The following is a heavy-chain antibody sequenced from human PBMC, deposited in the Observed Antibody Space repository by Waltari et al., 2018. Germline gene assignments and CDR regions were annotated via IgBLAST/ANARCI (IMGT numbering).Heavy chain of an antibody. V-gene: IGHV3-30*02. CDR1: GFTFSTYG. J-gene: IGHJ4*02. Sequence: QVQLVESGGGVVQPGGSLRLSCAESGFTFSTYGMHWVRQAPGKGLEWVAVIRYDGSNKYYADSVKGRFTISRDNSKNTLYLQMNSLRAEDTAVYYCAKDGDYGDYLPDYWGQGTLVTVSS. CDR3: AKDGDYGDYLPDY. CDR2: IRYDGSNK. D-gene: IGHD4-17*01.